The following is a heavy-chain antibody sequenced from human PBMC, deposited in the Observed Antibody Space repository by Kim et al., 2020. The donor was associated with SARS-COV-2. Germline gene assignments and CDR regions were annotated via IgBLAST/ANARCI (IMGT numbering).Heavy chain of an antibody. D-gene: IGHD6-6*01. CDR2: ISGGGST. Sequence: GGSLRLSCAASGFTFSSYAMSWVRQAPEKGLEWVSAISGGGSTFYADSVKGRFTISRDNSKNTLYLQMNSLRAEDTAVYYCAKDGEKAARLVDYWGQGTLVIVSS. CDR3: AKDGEKAARLVDY. J-gene: IGHJ4*02. V-gene: IGHV3-23*01. CDR1: GFTFSSYA.